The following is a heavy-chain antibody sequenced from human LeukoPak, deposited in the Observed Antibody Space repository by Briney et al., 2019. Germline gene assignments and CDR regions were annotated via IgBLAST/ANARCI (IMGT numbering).Heavy chain of an antibody. D-gene: IGHD3-10*02. V-gene: IGHV3-48*03. Sequence: GGSLRLSCAASGFTFSSYEMNWVRQAPGKGLEWVSYISSSGSTIYYAASVKGRFTISRDNDKNSLYLQMNSLRAEDTGVYYCAELGITMIGGVWGKGTTVTISS. CDR3: AELGITMIGGV. CDR1: GFTFSSYE. CDR2: ISSSGSTI. J-gene: IGHJ6*04.